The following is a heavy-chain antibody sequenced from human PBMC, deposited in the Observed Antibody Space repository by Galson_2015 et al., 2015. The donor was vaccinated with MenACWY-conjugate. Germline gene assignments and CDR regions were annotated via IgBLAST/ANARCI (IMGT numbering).Heavy chain of an antibody. D-gene: IGHD3-10*01. CDR3: AKEEGSLGSSYRSFFDY. CDR2: ISSGGDVK. Sequence: SLRLSCAASGFTFSNHGMQWVRQAPGKGLEWVAVISSGGDVKHYADSVKGRFTVSRDNSKSTLYLQMDSLRPEDTAVYYCAKEEGSLGSSYRSFFDYWGQGPLGTVSS. J-gene: IGHJ4*02. V-gene: IGHV3-30*18. CDR1: GFTFSNHG.